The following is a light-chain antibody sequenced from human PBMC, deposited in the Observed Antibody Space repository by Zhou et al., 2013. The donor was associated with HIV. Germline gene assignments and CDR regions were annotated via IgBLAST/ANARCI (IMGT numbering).Light chain of an antibody. J-gene: IGKJ2*04. CDR1: QSITDW. CDR2: KAS. CDR3: QQYESYSKCS. V-gene: IGKV1-5*03. Sequence: DIQMTQSPSTLSASVGDRVTITCRASQSITDWLAWYQQKPGKAPKLLIYKASTLQSGVPSRFSGTGSGTDFALTISSLQPDDFATYYCQQYESYSKCSFGQGTKAGVQT.